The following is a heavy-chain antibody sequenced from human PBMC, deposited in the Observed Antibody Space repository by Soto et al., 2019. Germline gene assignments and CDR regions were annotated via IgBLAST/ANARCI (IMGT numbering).Heavy chain of an antibody. CDR3: ARCDHIAVAATAIAN. CDR2: ISGSGGST. D-gene: IGHD6-19*01. Sequence: PGGSLRLSCAASGFTFSSYAMSWVRQAPGKGLEWVSAISGSGGSTYYADTVRGRFTISRDNSKSTLYLQMNSLRAEDTALYYCARCDHIAVAATAIANWGQGTLVTVS. CDR1: GFTFSSYA. J-gene: IGHJ4*02. V-gene: IGHV3-23*01.